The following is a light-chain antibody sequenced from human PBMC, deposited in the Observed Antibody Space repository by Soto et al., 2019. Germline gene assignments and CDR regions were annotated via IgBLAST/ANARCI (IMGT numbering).Light chain of an antibody. Sequence: QSALTQPPSASGSPGQSVTISCTGTSSDVGTHGYVSWYQQHAGKAPKLMIYDVTKRPSGVPDRFSGSKSANTASLTVSGLQAEYEDDYYFMCYSGGNNWFFGGGPKLTVL. V-gene: IGLV2-8*01. CDR2: DVT. J-gene: IGLJ2*01. CDR1: SSDVGTHGY. CDR3: MCYSGGNNWF.